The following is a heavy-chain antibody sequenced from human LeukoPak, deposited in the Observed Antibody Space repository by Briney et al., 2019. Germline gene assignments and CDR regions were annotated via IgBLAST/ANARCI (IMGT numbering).Heavy chain of an antibody. D-gene: IGHD1-26*01. V-gene: IGHV3-21*01. CDR3: ASSKWELSAVDAFDI. Sequence: PGGSLRLSGAASGFTFSSYSMNWVRQAPGKGLEWVSSISSSSSYIYYADSVKGRFTISRDNAKNSLYLQMNSLRAEDTAVYYCASSKWELSAVDAFDIWGQGTMVTVSS. J-gene: IGHJ3*02. CDR2: ISSSSSYI. CDR1: GFTFSSYS.